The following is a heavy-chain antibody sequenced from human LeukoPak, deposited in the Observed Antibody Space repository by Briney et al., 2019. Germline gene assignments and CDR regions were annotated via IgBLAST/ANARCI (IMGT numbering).Heavy chain of an antibody. CDR3: ARSESSRGAFDI. V-gene: IGHV1-2*02. CDR2: INPNSGGT. J-gene: IGHJ3*02. D-gene: IGHD3-10*01. Sequence: ASVKVSCKASGYTFTGYYMHWVRQAPGQGLEWMGWINPNSGGTNYAQKFQGRVTMTRDTSISTAYMELSRLRSDDTAVCYCARSESSRGAFDIWGQGTMVTVSS. CDR1: GYTFTGYY.